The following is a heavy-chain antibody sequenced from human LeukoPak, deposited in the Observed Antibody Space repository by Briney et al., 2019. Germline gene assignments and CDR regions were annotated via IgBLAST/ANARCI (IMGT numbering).Heavy chain of an antibody. J-gene: IGHJ6*04. CDR3: AELGITMIGGV. Sequence: GGPLRLSCATSGFTFSSYSMNWVRQAPGKGLEWVSYISSSGSTIYYADSVKGRFTISRDNAKNSLYLQMNSLRAEDTAVYYCAELGITMIGGVWGKGTTVTISS. D-gene: IGHD3-10*02. CDR2: ISSSGSTI. V-gene: IGHV3-48*04. CDR1: GFTFSSYS.